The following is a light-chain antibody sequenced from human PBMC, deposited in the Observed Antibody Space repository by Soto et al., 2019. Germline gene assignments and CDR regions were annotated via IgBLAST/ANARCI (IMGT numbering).Light chain of an antibody. CDR1: QSISSY. J-gene: IGKJ4*01. Sequence: DIQMTQSPSSLSASVGDRVTITCRASQSISSYLNWYQQKPGKAPKLLIFAASSLQSGVPSRFSGSRSGTDFTLTISTLQPEDFATYYCQQSYSIPLTFGGGTKVDIK. CDR3: QQSYSIPLT. CDR2: AAS. V-gene: IGKV1-39*01.